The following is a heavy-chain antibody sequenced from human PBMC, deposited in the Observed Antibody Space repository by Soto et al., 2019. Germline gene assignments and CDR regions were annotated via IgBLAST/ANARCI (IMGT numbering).Heavy chain of an antibody. CDR3: ARQGSYRSGRPGYFDY. CDR2: IFYSGST. V-gene: IGHV4-39*01. Sequence: SETLSLTCTVSGGSISSTSYYWGWIRQPPGKGLEWIGSIFYSGSTYYNPSLKSRVTMSVDTSKTQFSLKLSSVTAADTAVYYCARQGSYRSGRPGYFDYWGQGALVTVSS. J-gene: IGHJ4*02. D-gene: IGHD6-19*01. CDR1: GGSISSTSYY.